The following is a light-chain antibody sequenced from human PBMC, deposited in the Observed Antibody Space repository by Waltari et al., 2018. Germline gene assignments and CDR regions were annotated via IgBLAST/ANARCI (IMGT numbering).Light chain of an antibody. CDR1: QSVNYY. CDR2: GAS. Sequence: EVVLTQSPATLSVSPGERATLSCRASQSVNYYLAWYQQKDGQAPRLLIYGASTRANGIPARFSGSGSGTEFTLSISSLQSEDFAIYYCQQYDEWPRTFGHGTRVEI. CDR3: QQYDEWPRT. J-gene: IGKJ1*01. V-gene: IGKV3-15*01.